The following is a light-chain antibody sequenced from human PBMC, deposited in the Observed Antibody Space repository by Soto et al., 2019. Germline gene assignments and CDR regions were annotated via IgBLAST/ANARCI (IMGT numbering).Light chain of an antibody. J-gene: IGKJ2*01. CDR3: LQDYNSPYT. CDR2: GAS. Sequence: AIQMTQSPSSLSASVGDRVTITCRASQGIRNDLGWYQQKPGKAPKFLIYGASSLQSGVPSRFSGSGSGTDFTLNINSLQPEDFATYYCLQDYNSPYTFGQGTKLEIK. CDR1: QGIRND. V-gene: IGKV1-6*01.